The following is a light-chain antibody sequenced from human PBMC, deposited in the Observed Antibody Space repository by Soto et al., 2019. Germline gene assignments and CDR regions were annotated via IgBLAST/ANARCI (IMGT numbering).Light chain of an antibody. CDR1: SSNIGTNF. Sequence: QSALTQPPSASGTPGQRVTISCSGGSSNIGTNFVYWYQQLPGAAPKILIYKNNQRPSGVPDRFSGSKSGTSASLAISGPRSEDEADYYCAAWDDTLRGLLFGGGTKVTVL. CDR3: AAWDDTLRGLL. CDR2: KNN. V-gene: IGLV1-47*01. J-gene: IGLJ2*01.